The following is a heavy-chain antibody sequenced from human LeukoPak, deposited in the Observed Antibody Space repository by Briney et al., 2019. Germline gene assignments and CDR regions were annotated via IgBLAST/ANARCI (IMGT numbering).Heavy chain of an antibody. D-gene: IGHD2-2*01. CDR3: ARSRVVETPNWFDP. Sequence: ASVKVSCKASGYTFIDYGISWVRQAPGQGLEWMGWISGYSGNTNYAQKLQDRVTMTTDTSTRTAYMELRSLTLDDTAVYYCARSRVVETPNWFDPWGQGTQVTVSS. CDR1: GYTFIDYG. V-gene: IGHV1-18*01. J-gene: IGHJ5*02. CDR2: ISGYSGNT.